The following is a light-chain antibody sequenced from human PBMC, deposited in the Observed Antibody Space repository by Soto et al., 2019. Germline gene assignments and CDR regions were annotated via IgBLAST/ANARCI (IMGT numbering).Light chain of an antibody. CDR3: AAWDDSLSGPSWV. CDR2: SNN. CDR1: SSNIGSNY. J-gene: IGLJ3*02. V-gene: IGLV1-47*02. Sequence: QSVLTQPPSASGTPGQRVTISCSGSSSNIGSNYVYWYQQLPGTAPKLLIYSNNQRPSGVPDRFSGSKSGTSASLAISGLRSDDEADYYCAAWDDSLSGPSWVFGGGTKLTVL.